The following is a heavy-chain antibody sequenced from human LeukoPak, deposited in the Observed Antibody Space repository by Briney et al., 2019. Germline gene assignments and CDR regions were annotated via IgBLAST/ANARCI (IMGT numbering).Heavy chain of an antibody. Sequence: GGSLRLSCAASGFSFSGHWMNWVRQPPGKGLEWVANINADGREKYYVDSVKGRFTISRDEAKRTVDLQMDNLRAEDTAIYYCAYRNNFEYWGQGALVTVSS. D-gene: IGHD1-26*01. CDR3: AYRNNFEY. J-gene: IGHJ4*02. CDR2: INADGREK. V-gene: IGHV3-7*05. CDR1: GFSFSGHW.